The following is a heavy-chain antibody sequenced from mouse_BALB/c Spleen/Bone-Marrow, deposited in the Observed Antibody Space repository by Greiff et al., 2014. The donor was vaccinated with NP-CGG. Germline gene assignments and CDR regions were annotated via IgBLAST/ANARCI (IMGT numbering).Heavy chain of an antibody. CDR3: ARRGDYYAMDY. V-gene: IGHV5-12-2*01. Sequence: EVQLVESGGGLVQPGGSLKLSCAVSGFTFSSYTMSWVRQTPEKRLEWVAYISNGGGSTYYPDTVKGRFTISRDNAKNTLYLQMSSLKSEDTAMYYCARRGDYYAMDYWGQGTSVTVSS. CDR1: GFTFSSYT. D-gene: IGHD2-13*01. J-gene: IGHJ4*01. CDR2: ISNGGGST.